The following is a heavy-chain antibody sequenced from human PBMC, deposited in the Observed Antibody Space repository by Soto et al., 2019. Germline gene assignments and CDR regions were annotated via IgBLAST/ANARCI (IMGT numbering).Heavy chain of an antibody. J-gene: IGHJ6*02. Sequence: QVQLVESGGGVVQPGRSLRLSCAASGFTFSTYGMHWVRQAPGKGLEWVAVIWYDGSNKYYGDSVKGRFTISRDNSKNTLYLQMNSLRAEDTAVYYCARGYREAAPGPYYYYGMDVWGQGTTVTVSS. CDR3: ARGYREAAPGPYYYYGMDV. V-gene: IGHV3-33*01. CDR2: IWYDGSNK. CDR1: GFTFSTYG. D-gene: IGHD6-13*01.